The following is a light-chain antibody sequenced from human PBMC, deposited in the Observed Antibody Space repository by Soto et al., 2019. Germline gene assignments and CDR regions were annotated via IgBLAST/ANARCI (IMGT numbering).Light chain of an antibody. J-gene: IGLJ2*01. CDR1: TSNIGAGYD. CDR3: QSYDSSLSGVV. V-gene: IGLV1-40*01. CDR2: GDS. Sequence: QSALTQPPSVSGAPGQRVTISCTGSTSNIGAGYDVHWYQQLPGTAPKLLIYGDSSRPSGVPDRFSGSNSGTSASLAITGLQAEDEADYYCQSYDSSLSGVVFGGGTQLTVL.